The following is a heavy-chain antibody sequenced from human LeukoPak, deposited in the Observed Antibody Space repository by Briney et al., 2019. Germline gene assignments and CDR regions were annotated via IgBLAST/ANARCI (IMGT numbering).Heavy chain of an antibody. CDR1: GYTFTSYG. V-gene: IGHV1-18*04. CDR2: ISAYNGNT. Sequence: ASVKVSCKASGYTFTSYGISWVRQAPGQGLEWMGWISAYNGNTNYAQKLQGRVTMTTDTSTSTAYMELRSPRSDDTAVYYCARDHEFGETDNVYYGMDVWGKGTTVTVSS. CDR3: ARDHEFGETDNVYYGMDV. D-gene: IGHD3-10*01. J-gene: IGHJ6*04.